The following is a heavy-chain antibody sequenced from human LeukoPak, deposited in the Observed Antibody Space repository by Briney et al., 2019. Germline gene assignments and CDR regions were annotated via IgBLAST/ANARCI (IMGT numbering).Heavy chain of an antibody. D-gene: IGHD3-10*01. CDR3: ARLLVRGVIRYFDY. CDR1: GFTFISNS. CDR2: ISSIISYI. V-gene: IGHV3-21*01. J-gene: IGHJ4*02. Sequence: GGSLRLSCAASGFTFISNSMNWVGQAPGKRREWVSSISSIISYIYYADSVKGRFTISRDNAKNSLYLQMNSLRAEDTAVYYCARLLVRGVIRYFDYWGQGTLVTVSS.